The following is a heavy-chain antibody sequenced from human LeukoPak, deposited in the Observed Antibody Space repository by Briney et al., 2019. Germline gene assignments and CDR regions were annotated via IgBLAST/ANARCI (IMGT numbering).Heavy chain of an antibody. D-gene: IGHD4-17*01. V-gene: IGHV4-4*07. CDR2: MSPSATT. Sequence: SETQSLTCTVSGGSIRTFYLSWIRQPVGKGLEWIGRMSPSATTYNPSLKSRVTMSIDTSKSQFFLNLRSVTAADTAVYYCARDSGTTGEVKFVPWGQGILVTVSS. CDR1: GGSIRTFY. CDR3: ARDSGTTGEVKFVP. J-gene: IGHJ5*02.